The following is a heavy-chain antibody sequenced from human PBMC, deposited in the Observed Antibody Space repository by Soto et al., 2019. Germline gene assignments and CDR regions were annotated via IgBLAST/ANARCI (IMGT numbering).Heavy chain of an antibody. J-gene: IGHJ6*02. V-gene: IGHV4-34*08. CDR3: ATDSTSYYYGMDV. CDR2: IDHSGST. CDR1: GGTFSGYY. D-gene: IGHD2-2*01. Sequence: PSETLSLTCGVYGGTFSGYYWSWIRQPPGRGLEWIGEIDHSGSTNYNPSLKSRVTISVDKSKNQVSLRLSSVTAADTAVYYCATDSTSYYYGMDVWGQGTTFTVSS.